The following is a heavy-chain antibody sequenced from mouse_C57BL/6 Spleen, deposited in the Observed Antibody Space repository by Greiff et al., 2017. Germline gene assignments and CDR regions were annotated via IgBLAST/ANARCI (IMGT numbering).Heavy chain of an antibody. J-gene: IGHJ4*01. CDR1: GYTFTDYY. CDR2: IGPGSGST. CDR3: ARYPDYYAMDY. Sequence: VQLQQSGAELVKPGASVKISCKASGYTFTDYYLNWVQQRPGQGLEWIGKIGPGSGSTYYNEKFKGKATLTADKSSSTAYMQLSSLTSEDSAVYFCARYPDYYAMDYWGQGTSGTVSA. V-gene: IGHV1-77*01.